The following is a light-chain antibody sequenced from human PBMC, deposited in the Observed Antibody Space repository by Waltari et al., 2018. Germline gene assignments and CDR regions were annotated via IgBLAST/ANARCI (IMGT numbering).Light chain of an antibody. V-gene: IGLV2-8*01. Sequence: QSALTQPPSASGSPGQPVPISCTGPSSDVGGYNYVSWYQQPPCKAPKLMIYEVSKRPSGVPDRFSGSKSGNTASLTVSGLQAEDEADYYCSSYAGSNNLVFGGGTKLTVL. J-gene: IGLJ2*01. CDR2: EVS. CDR3: SSYAGSNNLV. CDR1: SSDVGGYNY.